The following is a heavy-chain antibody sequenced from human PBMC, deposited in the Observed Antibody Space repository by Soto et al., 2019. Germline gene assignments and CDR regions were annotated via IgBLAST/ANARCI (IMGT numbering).Heavy chain of an antibody. CDR3: ARGTMATGLYNWFDP. D-gene: IGHD5-12*01. Sequence: SETLSLTCTVSGGSISSYYWSWIRQPPGKGLEWIGYIYYSGSTYYNPSLKSRVTISVDRSKNQFSLKLSSVTAADTAVYYCARGTMATGLYNWFDPWGQGTLVTVSS. CDR2: IYYSGST. V-gene: IGHV4-59*12. J-gene: IGHJ5*02. CDR1: GGSISSYY.